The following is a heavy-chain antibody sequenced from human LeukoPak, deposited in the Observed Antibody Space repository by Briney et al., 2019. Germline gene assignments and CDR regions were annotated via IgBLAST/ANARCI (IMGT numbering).Heavy chain of an antibody. V-gene: IGHV3-15*01. CDR2: IKRKTEGATT. CDR1: GFAFKNAW. Sequence: PGGSLRLSCAASGFAFKNAWMSWVRQAPGKGLEWLGLIKRKTEGATTDYSAPVKGRFTISRDDSENTLYLQMSSLKTEDTAVYYCARDPGILLWFGDWYFDLWGRGTLVTVSS. J-gene: IGHJ2*01. D-gene: IGHD3-10*01. CDR3: ARDPGILLWFGDWYFDL.